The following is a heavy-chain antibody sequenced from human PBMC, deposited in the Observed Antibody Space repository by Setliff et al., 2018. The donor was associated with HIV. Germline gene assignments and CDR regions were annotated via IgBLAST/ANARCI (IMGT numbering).Heavy chain of an antibody. V-gene: IGHV3-48*03. CDR2: ISSSGRTI. CDR1: GFTFSSYE. CDR3: ARDYYDSSGYYYRDAFDM. J-gene: IGHJ3*02. Sequence: GGSLRLSCAASGFTFSSYEMNWVRQSPGKWLEWLSYISSSGRTIYYADSVKGRFTISRDNAKNSLYLQMNSLRAEDTAVYYCARDYYDSSGYYYRDAFDMWGQGTKVTVSS. D-gene: IGHD3-22*01.